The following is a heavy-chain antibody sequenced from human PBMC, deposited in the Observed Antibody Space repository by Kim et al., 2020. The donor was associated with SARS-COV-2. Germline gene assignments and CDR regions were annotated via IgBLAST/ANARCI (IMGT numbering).Heavy chain of an antibody. CDR2: ISKDGSNK. CDR1: GFTFSEYA. J-gene: IGHJ4*02. CDR3: AKDGYQSSGTYFDY. V-gene: IGHV3-30*18. D-gene: IGHD3-10*01. Sequence: GGSLRLSCAASGFTFSEYAMHWVRQAPGKGVEWVAVISKDGSNKYYADSVKGRFTISRDNSKNTLYLQMNSLKDEDTAVYYCAKDGYQSSGTYFDYWGQGTLLTVSS.